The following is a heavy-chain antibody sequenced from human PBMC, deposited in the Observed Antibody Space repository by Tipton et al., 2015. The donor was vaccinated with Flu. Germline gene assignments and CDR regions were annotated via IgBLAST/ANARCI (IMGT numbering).Heavy chain of an antibody. J-gene: IGHJ5*02. D-gene: IGHD4-11*01. CDR1: GGSISSYY. Sequence: TLSLTCTVSGGSISSYYWSWIRQPPGKGPEWIGYIFYSGSTNYNPSLKSRVTISVDTSKNQFSLKLSSVTAADTAVYYCARHPSASTSPFDPWGQGTLVTVSS. CDR3: ARHPSASTSPFDP. CDR2: IFYSGST. V-gene: IGHV4-59*08.